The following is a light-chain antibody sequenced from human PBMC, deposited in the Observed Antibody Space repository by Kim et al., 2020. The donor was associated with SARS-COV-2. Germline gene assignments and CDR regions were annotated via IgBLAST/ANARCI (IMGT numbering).Light chain of an antibody. V-gene: IGKV3-20*01. CDR3: QQYGSSLYT. J-gene: IGKJ2*01. Sequence: LSPGERATLSCRASQSISSSYLAWYQQKPGQAPRLLIYGASSRATGIPDRFSGSGSGTDFTLTITKLEPEDFAVYYCQQYGSSLYTFGQGTKLEI. CDR2: GAS. CDR1: QSISSSY.